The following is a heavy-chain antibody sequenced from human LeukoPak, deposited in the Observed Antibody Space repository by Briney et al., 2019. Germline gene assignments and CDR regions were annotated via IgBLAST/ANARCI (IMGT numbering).Heavy chain of an antibody. CDR2: ISNNGGAT. Sequence: GGSLRLSCAASGFTFSSYAMRWVRQAPGKGLEWVSGISNNGGATYYADSVGGRFTISSDNSKNTLYLQMNSLRAGDTAIYYCARVFGTDYFDYWGQGTLVTVSS. CDR3: ARVFGTDYFDY. D-gene: IGHD3-10*01. V-gene: IGHV3-23*01. J-gene: IGHJ4*02. CDR1: GFTFSSYA.